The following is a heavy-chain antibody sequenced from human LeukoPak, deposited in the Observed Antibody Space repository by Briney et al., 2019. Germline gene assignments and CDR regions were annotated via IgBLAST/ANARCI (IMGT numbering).Heavy chain of an antibody. Sequence: PGGSLRLSCAVSGFAFSTYWMSWARQAPGKGLEWVAKIKSDGSEKYYVDSVKGRFTVSRDNAENSLYLQMNSLRVEDTAVCYCVRGGVTGGRFDFWGQGTLVTVSS. CDR1: GFAFSTYW. J-gene: IGHJ4*02. V-gene: IGHV3-7*01. CDR3: VRGGVTGGRFDF. D-gene: IGHD7-27*01. CDR2: IKSDGSEK.